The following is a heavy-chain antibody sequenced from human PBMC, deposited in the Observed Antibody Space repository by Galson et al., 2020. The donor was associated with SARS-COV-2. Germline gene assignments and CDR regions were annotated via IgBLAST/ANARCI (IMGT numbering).Heavy chain of an antibody. CDR3: ARTRSLYYDILTGYQAGYYYYGMDV. V-gene: IGHV3-33*01. CDR2: IWYDGSNK. J-gene: IGHJ6*02. Sequence: GGSLRLSCAASGFTFSSYGMHWVRQAPGKGLEWVAVIWYDGSNKYYADSVKGRFTISRDNSKNMLYLQMNSLRAEDTAVYYCARTRSLYYDILTGYQAGYYYYGMDVWGQGTTVTVSS. D-gene: IGHD3-9*01. CDR1: GFTFSSYG.